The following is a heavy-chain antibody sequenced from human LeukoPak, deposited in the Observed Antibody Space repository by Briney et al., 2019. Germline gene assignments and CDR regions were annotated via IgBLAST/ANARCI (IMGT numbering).Heavy chain of an antibody. CDR3: ARHKGSFVLSPDFDY. Sequence: SETLSLTCTVSGGSISRYYWSWIRQPPGKGLEWIGYIYYSGSTNHNPSLKSRVTISVDTSKNQFSLKLSSVTAADTAVYYCARHKGSFVLSPDFDYWGQGTLVTVSS. D-gene: IGHD3-9*01. V-gene: IGHV4-59*08. CDR2: IYYSGST. CDR1: GGSISRYY. J-gene: IGHJ4*02.